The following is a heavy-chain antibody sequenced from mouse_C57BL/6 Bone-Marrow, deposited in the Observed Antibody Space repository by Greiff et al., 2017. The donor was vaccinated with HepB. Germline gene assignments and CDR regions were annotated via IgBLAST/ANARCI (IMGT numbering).Heavy chain of an antibody. D-gene: IGHD2-4*01. Sequence: QVQLQQPGAELVKPGASVKLSCKASGYTFTSYWMQWVKQRPGQGLEWIGEIDPSDSYTNYNQKFKGKATLTVDTSSSTAYMKLSSLTSEDSAVYYCAKGYDYDVWFAYWGQGTLVTVSA. CDR3: AKGYDYDVWFAY. CDR1: GYTFTSYW. V-gene: IGHV1-50*01. CDR2: IDPSDSYT. J-gene: IGHJ3*01.